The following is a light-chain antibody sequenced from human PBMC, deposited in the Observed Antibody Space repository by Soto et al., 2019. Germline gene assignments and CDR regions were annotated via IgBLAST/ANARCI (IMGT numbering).Light chain of an antibody. V-gene: IGLV2-14*01. CDR2: EVS. J-gene: IGLJ7*01. CDR1: SSDIGGFNF. Sequence: QSALTQPASVSGSPGQSITISCTGSSSDIGGFNFVSWYQHHPGKAPKLIIYEVSDRPSGVSDRFSGSKSGNTASLTISGLQDEDEAHYYCSSYATTSHVVFGGGTQLTVL. CDR3: SSYATTSHVV.